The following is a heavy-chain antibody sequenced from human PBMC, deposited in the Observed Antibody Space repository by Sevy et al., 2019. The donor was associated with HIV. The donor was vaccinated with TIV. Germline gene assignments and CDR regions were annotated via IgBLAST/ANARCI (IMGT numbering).Heavy chain of an antibody. D-gene: IGHD3-10*01. Sequence: GGSVRLSCAASGFTFSSYWMHWVRQAPGKGLVWVSRINSDGSSTSYADSVKGRFTISRDNAKNTLYLQMNSLRAEDTAVYYCARRRNYYGMIDAFDIWGQGTMVTVSS. V-gene: IGHV3-74*01. CDR1: GFTFSSYW. CDR3: ARRRNYYGMIDAFDI. CDR2: INSDGSST. J-gene: IGHJ3*02.